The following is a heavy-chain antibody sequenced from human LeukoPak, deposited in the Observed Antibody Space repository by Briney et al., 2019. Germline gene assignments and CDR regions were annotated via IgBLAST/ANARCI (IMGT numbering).Heavy chain of an antibody. D-gene: IGHD3-16*02. Sequence: SETLSLTCTVSGGSVSSGSYYWSWIRQPPGKGLEWIGEINHSGSTNYNPSLKSRVTISVDTSKNQFSLKLSSVTAADTAVYYCARGRRYDYVWGSYRYLALGEYVYWGQGTLVTVSS. CDR3: ARGRRYDYVWGSYRYLALGEYVY. J-gene: IGHJ4*02. CDR1: GGSVSSGSYY. V-gene: IGHV4-39*07. CDR2: INHSGST.